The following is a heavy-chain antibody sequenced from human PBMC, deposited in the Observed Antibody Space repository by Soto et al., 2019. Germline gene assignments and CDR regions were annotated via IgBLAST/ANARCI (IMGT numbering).Heavy chain of an antibody. CDR3: ARHEFLEWLMEFDY. V-gene: IGHV4-39*01. D-gene: IGHD3-3*01. Sequence: PSETLSLTCTVSGGSISSSSYYWGWIRQPPGKGLEWIGSIYYSGSTYYNPSLKSRVTISVDTSKNQFSLKLSSVTAADTAVYYCARHEFLEWLMEFDYWGQGTLVTVTS. CDR1: GGSISSSSYY. CDR2: IYYSGST. J-gene: IGHJ4*02.